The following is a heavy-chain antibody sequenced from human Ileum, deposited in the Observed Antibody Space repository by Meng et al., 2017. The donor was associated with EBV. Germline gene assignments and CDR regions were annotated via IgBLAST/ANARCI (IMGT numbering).Heavy chain of an antibody. Sequence: EVQLVESGGGLVKPGGSLRISCAASGFTFSNAWMTWVRQAPGKGLEWVGRIKSTTDGGTTDYAAPVKGRFTISRDDSKNTLFLQMDSLKTEDTAVYYCEGWRYWGQGTLVTVSS. CDR2: IKSTTDGGTT. CDR1: GFTFSNAW. CDR3: EGWRY. J-gene: IGHJ4*02. V-gene: IGHV3-15*01. D-gene: IGHD2-15*01.